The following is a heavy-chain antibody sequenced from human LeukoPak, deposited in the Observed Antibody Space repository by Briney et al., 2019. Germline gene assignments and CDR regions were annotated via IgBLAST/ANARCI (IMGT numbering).Heavy chain of an antibody. J-gene: IGHJ5*02. D-gene: IGHD3-22*01. V-gene: IGHV1-18*01. Sequence: GASVKVSCKASGYTFTSYGISWVRQAPGRGLEWMGWISAYNGNTNYAQKLQGRVTMTTDTSTSTAYMELRSLRSDDTAVYYCARDSYDSSGYYYGNWFDPWGQGTLVTVSS. CDR2: ISAYNGNT. CDR3: ARDSYDSSGYYYGNWFDP. CDR1: GYTFTSYG.